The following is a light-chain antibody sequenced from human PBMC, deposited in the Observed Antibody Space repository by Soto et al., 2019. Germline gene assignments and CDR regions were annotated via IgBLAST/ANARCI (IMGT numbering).Light chain of an antibody. Sequence: QSVLTQPPSVSGAPGQRVTISCIGGSSNIGAGYDVHWYQQLPGTAPKLLIYDNINRPSGVPDRFSASRSGTSASLAITGLQTEDEADYYCQSYDSSLSAVVFGGGTQLTVL. J-gene: IGLJ7*01. CDR2: DNI. V-gene: IGLV1-40*01. CDR1: SSNIGAGYD. CDR3: QSYDSSLSAVV.